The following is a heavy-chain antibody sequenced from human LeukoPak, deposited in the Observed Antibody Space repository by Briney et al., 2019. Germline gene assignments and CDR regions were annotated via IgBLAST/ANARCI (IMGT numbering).Heavy chain of an antibody. D-gene: IGHD6-13*01. J-gene: IGHJ4*02. Sequence: GESLQISCKGSGYSFTSYWIGWVRQLPGKGLEWMGIIYPGDSDTRYSPSFQGQVTISADKSISTAYLQWSSLKASDSAMYYCARQTRGGIVAAGSDYWGQGTLVTVSS. CDR2: IYPGDSDT. V-gene: IGHV5-51*01. CDR1: GYSFTSYW. CDR3: ARQTRGGIVAAGSDY.